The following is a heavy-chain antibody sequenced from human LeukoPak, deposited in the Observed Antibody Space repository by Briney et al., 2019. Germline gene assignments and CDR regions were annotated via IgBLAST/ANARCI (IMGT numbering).Heavy chain of an antibody. D-gene: IGHD2-2*01. Sequence: ASVKVSCKTSGYTFTKYNVIWVRQAPGQGLEWMGWISTYNGHTNYAEKFQGRVTMTTDTSTTTAYMEMRSLKSDDAAVYYCARESSCSGTSCYRHWGQGTLVIVSA. CDR2: ISTYNGHT. CDR3: ARESSCSGTSCYRH. J-gene: IGHJ4*02. CDR1: GYTFTKYN. V-gene: IGHV1-18*01.